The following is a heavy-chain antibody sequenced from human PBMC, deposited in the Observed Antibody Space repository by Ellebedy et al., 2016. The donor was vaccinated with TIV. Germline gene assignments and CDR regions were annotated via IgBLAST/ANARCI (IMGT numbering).Heavy chain of an antibody. J-gene: IGHJ3*02. V-gene: IGHV5-10-1*01. Sequence: PGGSLRLSCKGSGYSFINYWINWVRQMPGKGLEWMGRIDPSDSHTNYSPSFQGYVTISADKPIGSVFLLWSSLKASDTAMYYCARATGTWAFDMWGQGTTVTVSS. CDR1: GYSFINYW. CDR3: ARATGTWAFDM. CDR2: IDPSDSHT. D-gene: IGHD1-1*01.